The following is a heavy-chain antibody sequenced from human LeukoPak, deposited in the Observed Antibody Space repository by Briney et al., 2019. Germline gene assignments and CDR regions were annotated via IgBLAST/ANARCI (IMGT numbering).Heavy chain of an antibody. Sequence: GGSLRLSCAASGFTFDDYAMHWVRQAPGKGLEWVSGISWNSGSIGYADSVKGRFTISRDNAKNSLYLQMNSLRAEDTALYYCAKDGSSGWGLSYWYFDLWGRGTLVTVSS. V-gene: IGHV3-9*01. D-gene: IGHD6-19*01. CDR1: GFTFDDYA. CDR3: AKDGSSGWGLSYWYFDL. J-gene: IGHJ2*01. CDR2: ISWNSGSI.